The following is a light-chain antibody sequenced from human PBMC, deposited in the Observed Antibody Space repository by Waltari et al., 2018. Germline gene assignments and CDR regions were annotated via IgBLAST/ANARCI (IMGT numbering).Light chain of an antibody. Sequence: QSPLTQPASVSVSPGPSITISCTGTNSDVGSYNYVSLYQQHPGKAPKLMIYEVTTRPSGLSNRFSGSKSGNTASLTITELQAEDEADYYCSSYAGNDLVIFGGGTKLTVL. CDR1: NSDVGSYNY. CDR3: SSYAGNDLVI. CDR2: EVT. V-gene: IGLV2-14*01. J-gene: IGLJ2*01.